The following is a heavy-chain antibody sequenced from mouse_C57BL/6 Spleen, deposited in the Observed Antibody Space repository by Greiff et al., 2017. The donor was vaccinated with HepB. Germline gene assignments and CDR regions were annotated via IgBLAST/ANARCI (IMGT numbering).Heavy chain of an antibody. Sequence: VQLQQPGAELVKPGASVKVSCKASGYTFTSYWMHWVKQRPGQGLEWIGRICPSDSDTTYNQKFKGKATLTVNKSSSTAYMQLSSLTSEESAVYYCADHYDCYSYDYAMDDWGQGTSVTVSS. V-gene: IGHV1-74*01. CDR3: ADHYDCYSYDYAMDD. CDR1: GYTFTSYW. CDR2: ICPSDSDT. J-gene: IGHJ4*01. D-gene: IGHD1-1*01.